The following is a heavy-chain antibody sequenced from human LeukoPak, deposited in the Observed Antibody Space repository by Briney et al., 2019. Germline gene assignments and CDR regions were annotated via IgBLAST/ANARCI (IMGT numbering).Heavy chain of an antibody. D-gene: IGHD3-10*01. CDR2: IYYSGST. CDR3: ARQTMVRGVNRWFDP. CDR1: GGPVSSYY. Sequence: SETLSLTCTVSGGPVSSYYWSWIRQPPGKGLEWIGYIYYSGSTNYNPSLKSRVTISVDTSKNQFSLKLSSVTAADTAVYYCARQTMVRGVNRWFDPWGQGTLVTVSS. V-gene: IGHV4-59*08. J-gene: IGHJ5*02.